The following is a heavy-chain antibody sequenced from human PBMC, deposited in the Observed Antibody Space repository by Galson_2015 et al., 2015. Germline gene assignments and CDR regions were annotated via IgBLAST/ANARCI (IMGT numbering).Heavy chain of an antibody. CDR1: GFTFSSYA. D-gene: IGHD2-2*01. CDR2: ISYDGSNK. V-gene: IGHV3-30-3*01. CDR3: ARDSGPGGYCSSTSCYAIGDY. Sequence: SLRLSCAASGFTFSSYAMHWVRQAPGKGLEWVAVISYDGSNKYYADSVKGRFTISRDNSKNTLYLQMNSLRAEDTAVYYCARDSGPGGYCSSTSCYAIGDYWGQGTLVTVSS. J-gene: IGHJ4*02.